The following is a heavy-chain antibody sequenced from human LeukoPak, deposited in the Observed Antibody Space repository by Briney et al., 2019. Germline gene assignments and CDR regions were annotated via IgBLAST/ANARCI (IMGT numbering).Heavy chain of an antibody. CDR3: AREFVEIATTVLWKYCYMDV. J-gene: IGHJ6*03. CDR1: GFTFSSYE. D-gene: IGHD5-24*01. Sequence: GGSLRLSCAASGFTFSSYEMNWVRQAPGKGLEWVSYISSSGSTIYYADSVKGRFTISRDNAKNSLYLQMNSLRAEDTAVYYCAREFVEIATTVLWKYCYMDVWGKGTTVTISS. V-gene: IGHV3-48*03. CDR2: ISSSGSTI.